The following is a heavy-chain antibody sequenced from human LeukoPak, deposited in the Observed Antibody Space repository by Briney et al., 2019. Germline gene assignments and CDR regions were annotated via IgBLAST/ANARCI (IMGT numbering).Heavy chain of an antibody. J-gene: IGHJ4*02. V-gene: IGHV3-23*01. Sequence: HPGGSLRLSCAASGFTFSSYAMSWVRQAPGKGLEWVSAISGSGGSTYYADSVKGRFTISRDNSKNTLYLQMNTLRAEDTAVYYCAKDRNWNPLEFDYWGQGTLVTVSS. CDR3: AKDRNWNPLEFDY. CDR1: GFTFSSYA. CDR2: ISGSGGST. D-gene: IGHD1-1*01.